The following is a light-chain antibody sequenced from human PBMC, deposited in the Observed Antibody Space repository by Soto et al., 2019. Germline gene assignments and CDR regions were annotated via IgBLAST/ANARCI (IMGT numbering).Light chain of an antibody. CDR1: QSVGSY. V-gene: IGKV3-11*02. CDR3: QQRSTWPPLS. Sequence: EIVVTQSPATLSLSPGERATLSCRTSQSVGSYLAWYQKKPGKAPRLLIYDASNRATGIPARFSGSGSGRDFTLTISSLEPEDVAVYDCQQRSTWPPLSFGGGTQVEIK. J-gene: IGKJ4*01. CDR2: DAS.